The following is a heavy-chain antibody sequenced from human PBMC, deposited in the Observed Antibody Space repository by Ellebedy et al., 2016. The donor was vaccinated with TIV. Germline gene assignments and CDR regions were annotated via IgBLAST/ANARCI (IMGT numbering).Heavy chain of an antibody. J-gene: IGHJ4*02. CDR3: AGGDADSVGATLPFDH. V-gene: IGHV1-46*01. D-gene: IGHD1-26*01. Sequence: ASVKVSCKASGYTFTGYYMQWVRQAPGQGLEWMGVINPSGGSTNYAQKFQGRVIMTRDTSTSTVYMELSSLRSDDTAVYYCAGGDADSVGATLPFDHWGQGTLVTVSS. CDR1: GYTFTGYY. CDR2: INPSGGST.